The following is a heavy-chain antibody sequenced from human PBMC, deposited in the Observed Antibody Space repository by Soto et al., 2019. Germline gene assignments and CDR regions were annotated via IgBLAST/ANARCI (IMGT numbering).Heavy chain of an antibody. V-gene: IGHV1-18*01. J-gene: IGHJ4*02. CDR1: GYTFTSYG. CDR2: ISAYNGST. D-gene: IGHD3-3*01. CDR3: ASGPPVRSPPDY. Sequence: ASVKVSCKASGYTFTSYGISWVRQAPGQGLEWMGWISAYNGSTNYAQKLQGRVTMTTDTSTSTAYMELRSLRPDDTAVYYCASGPPVRSPPDYWGQGTLVTVSS.